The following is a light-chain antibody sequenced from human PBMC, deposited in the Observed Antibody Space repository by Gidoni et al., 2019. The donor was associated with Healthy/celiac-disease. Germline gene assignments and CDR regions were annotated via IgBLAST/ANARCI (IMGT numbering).Light chain of an antibody. CDR2: LGS. J-gene: IGKJ2*01. CDR1: QSLLHSNGYNY. Sequence: VITESPLPPPVTPGEPASTSRRSSQSLLHSNGYNYLDWYLQKPGQSPQLLIYLGSSRASGVPDRFSGSGSGTDFTLKISRVEAEDVGVYYCMQGLQTLYTFGQGTKLEIK. V-gene: IGKV2-28*01. CDR3: MQGLQTLYT.